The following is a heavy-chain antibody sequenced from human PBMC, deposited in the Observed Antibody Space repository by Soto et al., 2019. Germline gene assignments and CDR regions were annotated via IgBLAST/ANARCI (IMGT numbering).Heavy chain of an antibody. CDR3: ARDPDSSGYYDFDY. CDR2: ISSYGGST. CDR1: GFTFSSYA. Sequence: EVQLVESGGGLVQPGGSLRLSCAASGFTFSSYAMHWVRQAPGKGLEYVSAISSYGGSTYYANSVKGRFTISRDNSKNTLYLQMASLRADDMAVYYCARDPDSSGYYDFDYWGKGTLVTVSS. J-gene: IGHJ4*02. D-gene: IGHD3-22*01. V-gene: IGHV3-64*01.